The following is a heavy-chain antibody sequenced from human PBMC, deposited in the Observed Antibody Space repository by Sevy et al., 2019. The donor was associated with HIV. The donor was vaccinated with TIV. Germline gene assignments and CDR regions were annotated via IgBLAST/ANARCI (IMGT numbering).Heavy chain of an antibody. V-gene: IGHV3-33*01. D-gene: IGHD3-22*01. J-gene: IGHJ4*02. CDR2: IWSDGAYQ. CDR3: ARGGYYYDNAAYYALDS. Sequence: GGSLRLSCAATGFTFSNYAMHWVRQAPGKGMEWVAIIWSDGAYQYHGDSVKGRFTISRDNSKNTQYLQMNNVRVEDTGVYYCARGGYYYDNAAYYALDSWGQGPLVTVSS. CDR1: GFTFSNYA.